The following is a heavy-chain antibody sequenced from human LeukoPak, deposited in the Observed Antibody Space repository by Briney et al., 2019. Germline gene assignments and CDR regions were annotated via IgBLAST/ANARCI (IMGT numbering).Heavy chain of an antibody. J-gene: IGHJ5*02. Sequence: GGSLRLSCAASGFTFSTYWMSWVRQAPGKGLEWVASIKQDGSDIYYVDSVKGRFTISRDNAKNSLSLQMNSLRGEDTAVYYCARVMAQPNSLDPWGQGTLVTVSS. D-gene: IGHD2-8*01. CDR2: IKQDGSDI. CDR3: ARVMAQPNSLDP. V-gene: IGHV3-7*01. CDR1: GFTFSTYW.